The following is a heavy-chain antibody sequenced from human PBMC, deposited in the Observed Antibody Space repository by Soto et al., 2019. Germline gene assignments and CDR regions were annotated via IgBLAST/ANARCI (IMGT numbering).Heavy chain of an antibody. D-gene: IGHD2-15*01. CDR3: ASYCSGGSCYDYYYYGMDV. CDR1: GGTFSSYA. J-gene: IGHJ6*02. V-gene: IGHV1-69*01. CDR2: IIPIFSTA. Sequence: QVQLVQSGAEVKKPGSSVKVSCKASGGTFSSYAISWVRQAPGQGLEWMGGIIPIFSTANYAQKFQGRVTITADESTSTAYMELSSLRSEDTAVYYCASYCSGGSCYDYYYYGMDVWGQGTTVTVSS.